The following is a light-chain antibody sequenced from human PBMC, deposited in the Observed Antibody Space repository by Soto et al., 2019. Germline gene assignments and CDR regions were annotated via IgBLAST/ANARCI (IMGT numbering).Light chain of an antibody. Sequence: DIQMTQSPSTLSASVGDRVTITCRASQSISSWLAWDQQKPGKAPKLLIYKASSLESGVPSRFSGTGSGTEVTLTISSLQPDDFAPYYCQQYNSYPRTFGQGTKVEIK. CDR3: QQYNSYPRT. CDR2: KAS. V-gene: IGKV1-5*03. CDR1: QSISSW. J-gene: IGKJ1*01.